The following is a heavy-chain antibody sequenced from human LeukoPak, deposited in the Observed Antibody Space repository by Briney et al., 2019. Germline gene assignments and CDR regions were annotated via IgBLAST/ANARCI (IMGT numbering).Heavy chain of an antibody. CDR2: INRSGST. V-gene: IGHV4-34*01. CDR1: GGSFSGYY. J-gene: IGHJ2*01. CDR3: ARAGNYDFWSGYYSHTDFDL. Sequence: SETLSLTCAVYGGSFSGYYWSWIRQPPGKGLEWIGEINRSGSTNYNPSLKSRVTISVDTSKNQFSLKLSSVTAADTAVYYCARAGNYDFWSGYYSHTDFDLWGRGTLVTVSS. D-gene: IGHD3-3*01.